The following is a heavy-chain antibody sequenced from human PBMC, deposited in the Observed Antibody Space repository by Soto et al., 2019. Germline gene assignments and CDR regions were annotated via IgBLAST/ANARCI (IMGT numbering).Heavy chain of an antibody. J-gene: IGHJ3*02. V-gene: IGHV1-46*01. CDR2: INPSGGST. D-gene: IGHD5-12*01. Sequence: ASVKGSCKGSVYTFTSYYMHWVRQAPGQGLEWMGIINPSGGSTSYAQKFQGRVTMTRDTSTSTVYMELSSLRSEDTAVYYCARDKGYGAFDIWGQGTMVTVSS. CDR3: ARDKGYGAFDI. CDR1: VYTFTSYY.